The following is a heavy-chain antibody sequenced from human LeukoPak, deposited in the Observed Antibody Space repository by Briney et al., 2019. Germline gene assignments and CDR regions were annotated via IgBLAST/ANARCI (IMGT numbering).Heavy chain of an antibody. CDR1: GGSISSYY. D-gene: IGHD2-2*01. CDR3: ARSVRRTSWPQTRIYYYYYMDV. J-gene: IGHJ6*03. Sequence: PSETLSLTCNVSGGSISSYYWSWIRQPAGKGLEWIGRIYTSGSTNYNPSLKSRVSISVDTSKTQFSLKLSSVTAADTAVYYCARSVRRTSWPQTRIYYYYYMDVWGKGTTVTVSS. V-gene: IGHV4-4*07. CDR2: IYTSGST.